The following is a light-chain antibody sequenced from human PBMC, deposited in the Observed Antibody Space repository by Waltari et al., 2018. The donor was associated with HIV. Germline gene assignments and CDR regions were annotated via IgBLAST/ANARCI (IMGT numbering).Light chain of an antibody. CDR1: SSNIGANYA. CDR2: DNN. J-gene: IGLJ1*01. V-gene: IGLV1-40*01. Sequence: QSVLTQPPSVSGAPGQRVTISCTGSSSNIGANYAVHWYQHLPGTAPKLLIFDNNNRPSGFPDRLSGSKSGTSASLVITWLQADDDADYYCLSYDSRLSGSVFGPGTRVTVL. CDR3: LSYDSRLSGSV.